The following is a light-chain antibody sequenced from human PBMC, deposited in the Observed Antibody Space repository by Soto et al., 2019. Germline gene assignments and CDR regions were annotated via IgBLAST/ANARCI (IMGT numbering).Light chain of an antibody. J-gene: IGKJ4*01. Sequence: EILMTQSPATVSVSPGERATLSCRASQSVNIYLAWYQQKPGQAPRLLIYDASNRATGIPARFSGSGSGTDFTLTISSLEPEDIAVYYCQQRSNWRVTFGGGTKVDIK. CDR2: DAS. CDR3: QQRSNWRVT. CDR1: QSVNIY. V-gene: IGKV3-11*01.